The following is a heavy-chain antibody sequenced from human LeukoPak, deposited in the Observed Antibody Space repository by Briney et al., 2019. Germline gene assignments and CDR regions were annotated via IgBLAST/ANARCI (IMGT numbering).Heavy chain of an antibody. CDR3: TTGNIQPTTDY. CDR2: IKSKTDGGTT. CDR1: GFIFSNAR. Sequence: GSLRLSCAASGFIFSNARMNWVRQAPGKGLEWVGRIKSKTDGGTTDYAAPVKGRFTVSRDDSKNTLYLQMNSLKTEDTAVYYCTTGNIQPTTDYWGQGTLVTVSS. J-gene: IGHJ4*02. D-gene: IGHD5-18*01. V-gene: IGHV3-15*01.